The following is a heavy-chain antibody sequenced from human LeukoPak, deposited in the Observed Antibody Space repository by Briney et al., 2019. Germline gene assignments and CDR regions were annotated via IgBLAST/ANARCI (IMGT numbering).Heavy chain of an antibody. CDR1: GFTFSSYS. CDR2: ISSSSSYI. V-gene: IGHV3-21*01. J-gene: IGHJ4*02. Sequence: PGGSLRLSCAASGFTFSSYSMNWVRQAPGKGLEWVSSISSSSSYIYYADSVKGRFTISRDNAKNSLYLQMNSLRAEDTAVYYCARERYSNQEYSSGAFDYWGQGTLVTVSS. D-gene: IGHD6-19*01. CDR3: ARERYSNQEYSSGAFDY.